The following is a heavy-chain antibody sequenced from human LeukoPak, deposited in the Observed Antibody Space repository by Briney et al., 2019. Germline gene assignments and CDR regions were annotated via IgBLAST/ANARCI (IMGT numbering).Heavy chain of an antibody. Sequence: ASVEVSCKVSGYTLTELSMHWVRQAPGKGLEWMGGFDPEDGEAIYAQKFQGRVTMTEDTSTDTAYMELSSLRSEDTAVYYCAAYYYDSSGYQTTNDYWGQGTLVTVSS. J-gene: IGHJ4*02. CDR2: FDPEDGEA. CDR1: GYTLTELS. V-gene: IGHV1-24*01. D-gene: IGHD3-22*01. CDR3: AAYYYDSSGYQTTNDY.